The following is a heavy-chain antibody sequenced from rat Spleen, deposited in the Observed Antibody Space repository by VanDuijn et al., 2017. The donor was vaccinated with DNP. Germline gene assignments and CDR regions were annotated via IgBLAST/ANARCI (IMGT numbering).Heavy chain of an antibody. J-gene: IGHJ4*01. Sequence: QVQLRESGPVLVQASETLSLTCTVSGFSLTNYGVIWVRQSPGKGLAWLGIIWGHGNTDYNSALKSRLSINRDTSKSQVFLKMNRLQSDGTDIYYCARERPPVDACGQGVSVTVSS. V-gene: IGHV2S75*01. CDR2: IWGHGNT. CDR1: GFSLTNYG. CDR3: ARERPPVDA.